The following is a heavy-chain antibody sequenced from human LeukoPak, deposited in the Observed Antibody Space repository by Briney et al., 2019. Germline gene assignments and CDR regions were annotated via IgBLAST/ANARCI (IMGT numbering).Heavy chain of an antibody. D-gene: IGHD3-22*01. CDR3: ATPLDYYDSSGYHQGGD. J-gene: IGHJ4*02. CDR2: IKQDGSKK. Sequence: PGGSLRLSCAASGFTFSSYAMSWVRQAPGKGLEWVANIKQDGSKKNYVDSVKGRFTISRDNAKNSLSLQMNSLRAEDTAVYYCATPLDYYDSSGYHQGGDWGQGTLVTVSS. V-gene: IGHV3-7*03. CDR1: GFTFSSYA.